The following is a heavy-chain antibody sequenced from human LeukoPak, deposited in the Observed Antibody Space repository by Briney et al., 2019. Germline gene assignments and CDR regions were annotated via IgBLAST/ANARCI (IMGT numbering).Heavy chain of an antibody. J-gene: IGHJ4*02. V-gene: IGHV5-51*01. CDR2: IYPGDSDT. CDR1: GYNFTTYW. D-gene: IGHD6-13*01. CDR3: ASLGVGHAAAGTLSPFDY. Sequence: GESLKISCQGSGYNFTTYWIAWVRQMPGKGLEWMGIIYPGDSDTRYSPSFQGQVTMSADKSISTAYLQWSSLKASDSAMYYCASLGVGHAAAGTLSPFDYWGQGTLVTVSS.